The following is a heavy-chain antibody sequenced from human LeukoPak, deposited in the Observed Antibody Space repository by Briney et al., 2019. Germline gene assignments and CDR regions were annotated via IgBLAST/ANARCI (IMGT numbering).Heavy chain of an antibody. CDR1: GGSFSGYY. CDR2: INHSGST. D-gene: IGHD4-17*01. Sequence: SETLSLTCAVYGGSFSGYYWSWIRQPPGKGLEWIGEINHSGSTNYNPSLKSRVTISVDTSKNQFSLKLSSVTAADTAVYYCASFLGDYALYYFDYWGQGTLVTVSS. CDR3: ASFLGDYALYYFDY. J-gene: IGHJ4*02. V-gene: IGHV4-34*01.